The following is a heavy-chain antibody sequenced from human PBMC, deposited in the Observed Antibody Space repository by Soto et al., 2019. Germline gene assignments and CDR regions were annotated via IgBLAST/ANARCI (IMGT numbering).Heavy chain of an antibody. J-gene: IGHJ4*02. Sequence: PWEFLKVSCNGSGYSFAGYWITWVRPNGVKRREWMGRIDPSDSQTYYSPSFRGHVTISATKSITTVFLQWSSLRASDTAMYYCARQIYDSDTGPNFQYYFDSWGQGTPVTVSS. CDR1: GYSFAGYW. D-gene: IGHD3-22*01. V-gene: IGHV5-10-1*01. CDR2: IDPSDSQT. CDR3: ARQIYDSDTGPNFQYYFDS.